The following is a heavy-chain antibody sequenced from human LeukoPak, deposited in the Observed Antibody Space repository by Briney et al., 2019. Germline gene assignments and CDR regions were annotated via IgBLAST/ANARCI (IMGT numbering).Heavy chain of an antibody. CDR2: ISVYNGIT. J-gene: IGHJ4*02. V-gene: IGHV1-18*01. CDR1: GYTFTSYG. D-gene: IGHD4-17*01. CDR3: ARGPPVFTVSRGDY. Sequence: ASVNVSCKASGYTFTSYGINWVRQAAGQGLEWMGWISVYNGITNYAQILQGRVTMTADRSTSTAYMELRSLRSDDTAVYYCARGPPVFTVSRGDYWGQGTLVTVS.